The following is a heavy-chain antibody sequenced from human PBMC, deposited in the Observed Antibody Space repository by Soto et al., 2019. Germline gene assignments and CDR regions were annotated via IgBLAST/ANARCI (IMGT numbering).Heavy chain of an antibody. CDR1: GGTFSTYS. D-gene: IGHD1-26*01. J-gene: IGHJ4*02. CDR3: ASSSGNNYGVGTNYYFDY. V-gene: IGHV1-69*06. Sequence: QVQLVQSGAEVKKPGSSVKVSCKTSGGTFSTYSIVWVRQAPGEGLEWMGGIIPIFGTANYAQKVQDRVTMTADKSTNTAFMELSSLKSEDTAMYYCASSSGNNYGVGTNYYFDYWGQGTLVTVSS. CDR2: IIPIFGTA.